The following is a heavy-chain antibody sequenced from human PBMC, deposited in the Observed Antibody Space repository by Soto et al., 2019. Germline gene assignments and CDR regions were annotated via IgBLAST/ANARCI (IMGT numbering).Heavy chain of an antibody. CDR1: GFSFEDYD. CDR3: VKKSCSHTRCYTGWFFDL. J-gene: IGHJ2*01. V-gene: IGHV3-9*01. D-gene: IGHD2-15*01. Sequence: GGSLRLPCEASGFSFEDYDMHWVRQPPGKGLQWVSGISWNSGDKDYGDSVKGRFTISRDNAKNSLDLQMSSLRVEDTATYFCVKKSCSHTRCYTGWFFDLWGRGTLVTVSS. CDR2: ISWNSGDK.